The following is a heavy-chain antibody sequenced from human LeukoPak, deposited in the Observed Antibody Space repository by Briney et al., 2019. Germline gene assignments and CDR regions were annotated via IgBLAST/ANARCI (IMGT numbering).Heavy chain of an antibody. CDR1: GFTFSSYG. CDR2: ISYDGSNK. D-gene: IGHD1-26*01. J-gene: IGHJ4*02. V-gene: IGHV3-30*03. CDR3: TTEGGIVGATNPFDY. Sequence: GGSLRLSCAASGFTFSSYGMHWVRQAPGKGLEWVAVISYDGSNKYYADSVKGRFTISRDNSKNTLYLQMNSLRTEDTAVYYCTTEGGIVGATNPFDYWGQGTLVTVSS.